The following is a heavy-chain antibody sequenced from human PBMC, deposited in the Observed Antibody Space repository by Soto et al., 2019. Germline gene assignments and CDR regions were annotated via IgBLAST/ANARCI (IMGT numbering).Heavy chain of an antibody. Sequence: QVQLQESGPGLMKPSQTLSLTCSVSAGSISSPGYYWSWIRQHPGKGLEWLGYIFHTGSTDYNPSLKRRLTMSVNTSTNQFSLKLTSVTAADTALYYCARGATATTARGAFDIWGQGTMVTVSS. CDR3: ARGATATTARGAFDI. J-gene: IGHJ3*02. CDR2: IFHTGST. D-gene: IGHD1-1*01. CDR1: AGSISSPGYY. V-gene: IGHV4-31*03.